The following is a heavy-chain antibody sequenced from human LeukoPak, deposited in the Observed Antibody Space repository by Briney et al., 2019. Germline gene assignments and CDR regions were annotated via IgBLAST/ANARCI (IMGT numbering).Heavy chain of an antibody. Sequence: PGRSLRLSCAASGFTFSSYGMHWVRQAPGKGLEWVAVISYDGSNKYYADSVKGRFTISRDNSKNTLYLQMNSLRAEDTAVYYCAREAVVIHGGVDYWGQGTLVTVSS. V-gene: IGHV3-30*03. CDR1: GFTFSSYG. J-gene: IGHJ4*02. CDR3: AREAVVIHGGVDY. D-gene: IGHD3-22*01. CDR2: ISYDGSNK.